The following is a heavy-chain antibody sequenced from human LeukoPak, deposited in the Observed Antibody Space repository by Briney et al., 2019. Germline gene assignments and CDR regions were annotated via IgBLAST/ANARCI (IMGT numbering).Heavy chain of an antibody. Sequence: GGSLRLSCAASGFTFNTYAMSWVRQAPGKGLEWVSSISGSGANTYNADSMRGRFTISRDNSKNTLYLHMNSLRAEDTAVYYCARRSGPFVYCFDYWGQGTLVTVSS. CDR2: ISGSGANT. J-gene: IGHJ4*02. D-gene: IGHD3-10*01. CDR1: GFTFNTYA. CDR3: ARRSGPFVYCFDY. V-gene: IGHV3-23*01.